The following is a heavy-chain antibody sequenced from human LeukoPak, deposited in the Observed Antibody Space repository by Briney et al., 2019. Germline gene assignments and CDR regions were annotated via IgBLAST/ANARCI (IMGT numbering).Heavy chain of an antibody. D-gene: IGHD6-19*01. Sequence: KTGGSLRLSCAASGFTFSSYSMNWVRQAPGKGLEWVSSISSTSIYIYYADSVKGRFTISRDNAKNSLFVQMNSLRAEDTAVYYCACAVAGRPMYFQYWGQGTLVTVSS. J-gene: IGHJ1*01. CDR2: ISSTSIYI. CDR3: ACAVAGRPMYFQY. CDR1: GFTFSSYS. V-gene: IGHV3-21*01.